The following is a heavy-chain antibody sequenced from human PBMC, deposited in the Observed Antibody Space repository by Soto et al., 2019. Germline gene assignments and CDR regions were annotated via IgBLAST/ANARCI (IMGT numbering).Heavy chain of an antibody. CDR2: ISYDGRNN. CDR1: GFTFSSYA. D-gene: IGHD3-10*01. CDR3: ARDLLWARDYYYYSGMDV. Sequence: LRLSCAASGFTFSSYAMHWVRQAPGKGLEWVAVISYDGRNNYYAESVKGRFTISSDNSKNTLYLQMNSLRAEDTAVYYCARDLLWARDYYYYSGMDVWGQGTTVTVSS. V-gene: IGHV3-30*04. J-gene: IGHJ6*02.